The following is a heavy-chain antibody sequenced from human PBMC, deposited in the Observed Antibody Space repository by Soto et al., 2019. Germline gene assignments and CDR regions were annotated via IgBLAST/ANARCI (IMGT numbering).Heavy chain of an antibody. Sequence: QVQLVQSGAEVKKPGASVKVSCKASGYTFTSYAMHWVRQAPGQRLEWMGWINAGNGNTKYSQKFRGGVTITRDTSASTAYMERGSLRSEDTAVYYCARVYYYGSGSYNYYYYYGMDVWGQGTTVTVSS. V-gene: IGHV1-3*01. CDR2: INAGNGNT. CDR1: GYTFTSYA. D-gene: IGHD3-10*01. CDR3: ARVYYYGSGSYNYYYYYGMDV. J-gene: IGHJ6*02.